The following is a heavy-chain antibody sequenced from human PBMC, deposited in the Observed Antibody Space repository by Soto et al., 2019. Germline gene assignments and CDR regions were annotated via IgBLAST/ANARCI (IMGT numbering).Heavy chain of an antibody. CDR3: ATMGTPATGLYFFDY. CDR1: GGSISSYY. Sequence: SETLSLTCTVSGGSISSYYWSWIRQPPGKGPEWIGYIYYSGSTNYNPSLKSRVTISVDTSKNQFSLKLSSVTAADTSVYYCATMGTPATGLYFFDYWGQGSLVTVSS. J-gene: IGHJ4*02. CDR2: IYYSGST. V-gene: IGHV4-59*01. D-gene: IGHD2-15*01.